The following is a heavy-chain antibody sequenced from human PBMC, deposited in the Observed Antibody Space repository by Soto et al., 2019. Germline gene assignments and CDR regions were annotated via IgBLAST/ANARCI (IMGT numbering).Heavy chain of an antibody. CDR2: IYYSGST. J-gene: IGHJ4*02. Sequence: KTSETLSLTCTVSGGSIISSSYYWGWIRQPPGKGLEWIGSIYYSGSTYYNPSLRSRVTISVDTSKNQFSLKLSSVTAADTAVYYCARNAEYYGGYLYCFDYWGRGTRVTVSS. CDR3: ARNAEYYGGYLYCFDY. V-gene: IGHV4-39*01. CDR1: GGSIISSSYY. D-gene: IGHD4-17*01.